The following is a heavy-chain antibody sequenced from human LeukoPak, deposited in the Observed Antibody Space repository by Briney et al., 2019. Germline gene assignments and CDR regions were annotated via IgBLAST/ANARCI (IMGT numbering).Heavy chain of an antibody. J-gene: IGHJ4*02. CDR3: ARDLDYGGYSNFDY. CDR1: GFTLSTYS. D-gene: IGHD4-23*01. Sequence: GGSLRLSCAASGFTLSTYSMHWVRQAPGKGLVWVSRIKSAGSSIRYADSVKGRFTISRDNAKNTLYLQMNSLRAEDTAVYYCARDLDYGGYSNFDYWGQGTLVTVSS. CDR2: IKSAGSSI. V-gene: IGHV3-74*01.